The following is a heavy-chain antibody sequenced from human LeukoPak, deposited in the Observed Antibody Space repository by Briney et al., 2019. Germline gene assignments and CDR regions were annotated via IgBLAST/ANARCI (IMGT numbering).Heavy chain of an antibody. CDR1: GFTFSSYS. J-gene: IGHJ4*02. Sequence: PGGSLRLSCAASGFTFSSYSMSWVRQAPGKGLEWVSSISSSYIYYADSVKGRFTISRDNAKNSLYLQMNSLRAEDTAVYYCARVGGAHFDYWGQGTLVTVSS. V-gene: IGHV3-21*01. CDR2: ISSSYI. D-gene: IGHD4/OR15-4a*01. CDR3: ARVGGAHFDY.